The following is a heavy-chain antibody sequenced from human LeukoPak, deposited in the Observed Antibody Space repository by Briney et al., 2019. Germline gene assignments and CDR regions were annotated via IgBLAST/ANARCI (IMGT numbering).Heavy chain of an antibody. CDR1: GFTFSNYA. V-gene: IGHV3-23*01. J-gene: IGHJ4*02. CDR2: ISGSDDST. D-gene: IGHD3-16*01. Sequence: TGGSLRLSCAASGFTFSNYAMPWVRQAPGKGLEWVSTISGSDDSTYYSDSVKGRFTISRDNSENTLYLQLNSLRAEDTAVYYCAKGGWGTVLDYWGQGTLVTVSS. CDR3: AKGGWGTVLDY.